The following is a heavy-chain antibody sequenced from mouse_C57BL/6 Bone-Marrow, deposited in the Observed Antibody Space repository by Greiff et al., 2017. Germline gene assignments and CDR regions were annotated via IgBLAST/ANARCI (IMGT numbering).Heavy chain of an antibody. CDR3: AREKTVTSRKGSDWDY. J-gene: IGHJ2*01. CDR1: GYTFTSYW. CDR2: IDPNSGGT. V-gene: IGHV1-72*01. Sequence: QVQLQQPGAELVKPGASVKLSCKASGYTFTSYWMHWVKQRPGRGLEWIGRIDPNSGGTKYNETFKSKATLTVDKPSSTDYMQLSSLTSEDSAVYYGAREKTVTSRKGSDWDYWGQGTTLTVSS. D-gene: IGHD1-1*01.